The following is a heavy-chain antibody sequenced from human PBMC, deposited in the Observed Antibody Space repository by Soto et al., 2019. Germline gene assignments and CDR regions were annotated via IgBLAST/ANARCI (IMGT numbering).Heavy chain of an antibody. D-gene: IGHD3-10*01. V-gene: IGHV1-46*03. J-gene: IGHJ4*01. Sequence: ASVKVSCKASEYIFTSYYIHWVRQAPGQGLEWMGWINPFDGSRMFAQSFQGRVTMTRDTSTSTVYMEVSSLRSEDTAVYYCSRVDPGETSPFDHWG. CDR1: EYIFTSYY. CDR2: INPFDGSR. CDR3: SRVDPGETSPFDH.